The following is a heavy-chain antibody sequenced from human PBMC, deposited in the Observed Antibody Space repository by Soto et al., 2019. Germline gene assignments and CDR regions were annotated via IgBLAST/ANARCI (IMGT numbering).Heavy chain of an antibody. Sequence: HPGGSLRLSCAASGFTFSSYAMSWVRQAPGKGLEWVSAISGSGGSTYYADSVKGRFTISRDNSKNTLYLQMNSLRAEDTAVYYCAKAYSSSWNYFQHWGQGTLVTVSS. CDR1: GFTFSSYA. J-gene: IGHJ1*01. D-gene: IGHD6-13*01. CDR2: ISGSGGST. CDR3: AKAYSSSWNYFQH. V-gene: IGHV3-23*01.